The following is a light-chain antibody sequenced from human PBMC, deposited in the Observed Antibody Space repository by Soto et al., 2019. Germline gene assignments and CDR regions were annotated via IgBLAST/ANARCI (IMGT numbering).Light chain of an antibody. CDR3: QQYNRWPFP. J-gene: IGKJ2*01. V-gene: IGKV3-15*01. CDR2: AAS. CDR1: QPVSSH. Sequence: EIVMTQSPGTLSVSPGEGATPSCRANQPVSSHLAWYQHKPGQAPRLLIHAASTRAPGVPVRFSGSGSGTEFTLTISSLQSEDFAVYYCQQYNRWPFPFGQGTKLEIK.